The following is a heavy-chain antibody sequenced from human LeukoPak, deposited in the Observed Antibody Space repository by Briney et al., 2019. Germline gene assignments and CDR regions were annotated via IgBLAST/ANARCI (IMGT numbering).Heavy chain of an antibody. V-gene: IGHV3-23*01. CDR1: GFTFSSYG. D-gene: IGHD3-16*01. J-gene: IGHJ4*02. CDR3: AILLGGYLDY. CDR2: ISGSGGST. Sequence: PGGSLRLSCAASGFTFSSYGMSWVRQAPGKGLEWVSAISGSGGSTYYADSVKGRFTISRDNSKNTLYLQMNSLRAEDTAVYYCAILLGGYLDYWGQGTLVTVSS.